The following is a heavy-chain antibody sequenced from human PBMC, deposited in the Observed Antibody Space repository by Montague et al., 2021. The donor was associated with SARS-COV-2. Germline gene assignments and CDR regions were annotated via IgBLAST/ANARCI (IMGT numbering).Heavy chain of an antibody. CDR2: GYFDGSP. Sequence: SETLSLTCTVSGASISSSTYYWGWLRQPPGKGLEWIGSGYFDGSPYYKSSLKRRVTVLVDTSKNQFSLKLTSATGADTAVYFWASDVGKGFSGGENGGGFDYWGQGILVSVSP. V-gene: IGHV4-39*07. D-gene: IGHD5-12*01. CDR1: GASISSSTYY. CDR3: ASDVGKGFSGGENGGGFDY. J-gene: IGHJ4*02.